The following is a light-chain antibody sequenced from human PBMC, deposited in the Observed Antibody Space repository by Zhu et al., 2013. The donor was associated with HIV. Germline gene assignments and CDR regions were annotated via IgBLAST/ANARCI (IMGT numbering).Light chain of an antibody. CDR2: DAS. CDR1: QDIRTA. CDR3: HHVNDNPA. V-gene: IGKV1D-13*01. J-gene: IGKJ3*01. Sequence: AIQLTQSPSSLSASVGDRVTITCRASQDIRTALAWYLQKPGKAPKLLIYDASSLESGVPSRFSGSGSGTEFTLTIANLQPEDFATYYCHHVNDNPAFGPGTTVDFK.